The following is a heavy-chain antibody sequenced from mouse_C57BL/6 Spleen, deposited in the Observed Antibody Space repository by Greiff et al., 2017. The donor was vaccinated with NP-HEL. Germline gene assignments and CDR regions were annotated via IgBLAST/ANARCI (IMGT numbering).Heavy chain of an antibody. V-gene: IGHV1-15*01. CDR3: TGRDAY. CDR1: GYTFTDYE. D-gene: IGHD3-3*01. J-gene: IGHJ2*01. Sequence: QVQLQQSGAELVRPGASVTLSCKASGYTFTDYEMHWVKQTPVHGLEWIGAIDPETGGTAYNQKFKGKAILTADKSSSTAYMELRSLTSESAVVYCYTGRDAYWGQGTTLTVSA. CDR2: IDPETGGT.